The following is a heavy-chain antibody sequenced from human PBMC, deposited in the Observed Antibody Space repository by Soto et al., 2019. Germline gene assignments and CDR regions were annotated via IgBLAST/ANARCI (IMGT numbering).Heavy chain of an antibody. CDR2: IYNSGYT. CDR1: GGSISSSNYY. J-gene: IGHJ6*03. CDR3: ARHGRHCSGGDCYGGYYFYYMDV. V-gene: IGHV4-39*01. Sequence: QLQLQESGPGLVKSSETLSLTCTVSGGSISSSNYYWGWIRQPPGKGLEWIATIYNSGYTYYNPSLKSRVTISVDTSKSQFFLKLTSVTASDTAVYYCARHGRHCSGGDCYGGYYFYYMDVWGKGTTVTVSS. D-gene: IGHD2-15*01.